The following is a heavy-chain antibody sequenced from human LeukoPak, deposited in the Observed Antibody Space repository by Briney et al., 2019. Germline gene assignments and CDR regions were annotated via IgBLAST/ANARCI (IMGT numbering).Heavy chain of an antibody. V-gene: IGHV3-30*04. Sequence: TGGSLRLPCAASGFTFSSYAMHWVRQAPGKGLEWVAVISYDGSNKYYADSVKGRFTISRDNSKNTLYLQMNSLRAEDTAVYYCRTYCGGDCYSPYAFDIWGQGTMVTVSS. CDR3: RTYCGGDCYSPYAFDI. CDR1: GFTFSSYA. CDR2: ISYDGSNK. D-gene: IGHD2-21*02. J-gene: IGHJ3*02.